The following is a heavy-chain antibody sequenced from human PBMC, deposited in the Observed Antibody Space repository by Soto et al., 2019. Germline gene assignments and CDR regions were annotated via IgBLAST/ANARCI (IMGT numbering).Heavy chain of an antibody. Sequence: GGSLRLSCTASGFTFSDYYMSWIRQAPGKGLEWLAYISGSGSTTYYTDSVKGRFTTSRDESKNSVYLQMNSLKTEDAAVYYCVRATYFSDSSGYTRCLDYWGQGTLVTVSS. V-gene: IGHV3-11*01. J-gene: IGHJ4*02. CDR1: GFTFSDYY. CDR2: ISGSGSTT. CDR3: VRATYFSDSSGYTRCLDY. D-gene: IGHD3-22*01.